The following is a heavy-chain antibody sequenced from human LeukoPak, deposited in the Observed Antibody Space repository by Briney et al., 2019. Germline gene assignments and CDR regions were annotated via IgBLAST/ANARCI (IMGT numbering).Heavy chain of an antibody. J-gene: IGHJ4*02. CDR1: GFTFSSYW. V-gene: IGHV3-74*01. D-gene: IGHD6-6*01. Sequence: GESLKISCAASGFTFSSYWMHWVRQAPGKGLVWVSRINSDGSSAIYADSVKGRFTFSRDNAKNTLYLQMNSLRAEDTAVYYCVRDKFGTLIYGSSCFDSWGQGTLVTVSS. CDR2: INSDGSSA. CDR3: VRDKFGTLIYGSSCFDS.